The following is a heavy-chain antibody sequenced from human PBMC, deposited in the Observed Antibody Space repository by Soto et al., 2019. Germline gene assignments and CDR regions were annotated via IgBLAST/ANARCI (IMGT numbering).Heavy chain of an antibody. V-gene: IGHV3-23*01. CDR2: ISGSGGST. D-gene: IGHD2-21*02. Sequence: GGSLRLSCAASGFTFSSYAMSWVRQAPGKGLEWVSAISGSGGSTYYADSVKGRFTISRDNSKNTPYLQMNSLRAEDTAVYYCAKDGVVTAISYYYYYGMDVWGQGTTVTVSS. J-gene: IGHJ6*02. CDR3: AKDGVVTAISYYYYYGMDV. CDR1: GFTFSSYA.